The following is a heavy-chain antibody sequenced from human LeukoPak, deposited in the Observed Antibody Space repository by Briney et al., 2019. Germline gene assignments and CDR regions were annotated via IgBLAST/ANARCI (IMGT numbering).Heavy chain of an antibody. CDR1: GFTFSDYY. J-gene: IGHJ5*02. CDR2: ISSSGSTI. CDR3: ARELGCSSTSCYGP. D-gene: IGHD2-2*01. V-gene: IGHV3-11*04. Sequence: GGSLRLSCAASGFTFSDYYMSWIRQAPGKGLEWVSYISSSGSTIYYADSVKGRFTISRDNAKNSLYLQMNSLRAEDTAVYYCARELGCSSTSCYGPWGQGTLVTVSS.